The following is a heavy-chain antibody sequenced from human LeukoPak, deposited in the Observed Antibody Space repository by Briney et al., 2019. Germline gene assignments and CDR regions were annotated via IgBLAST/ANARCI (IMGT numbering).Heavy chain of an antibody. Sequence: ASVKVSCKASGYTFTNYYMHWVRQAPGQGLEWMGIINPSGGGTTYAQKFQGRVSMTRDTSTSTFYMDLSSLRSEDTAVHYCARHPSNYYDSSGYFGCFDPWGQGTLVTISS. CDR1: GYTFTNYY. CDR3: ARHPSNYYDSSGYFGCFDP. J-gene: IGHJ5*02. D-gene: IGHD3-22*01. V-gene: IGHV1-46*01. CDR2: INPSGGGT.